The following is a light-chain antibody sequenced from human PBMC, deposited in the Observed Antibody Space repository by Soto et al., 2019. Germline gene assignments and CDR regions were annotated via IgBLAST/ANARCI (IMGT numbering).Light chain of an antibody. CDR1: QGISSY. CDR3: QQADSFPT. J-gene: IGKJ4*01. Sequence: IHFTQSPSSLSASVGDRVTITCRASQGISSYLAWYQQKPGKAPKLLIYAASTLQSGVPSRFSGSGSGTDFTLTISSLQPEDFATYYCQQADSFPTFGGGTKVDIK. CDR2: AAS. V-gene: IGKV1-9*01.